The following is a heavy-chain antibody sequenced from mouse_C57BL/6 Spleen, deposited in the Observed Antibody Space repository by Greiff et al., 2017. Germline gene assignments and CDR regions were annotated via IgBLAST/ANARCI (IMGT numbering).Heavy chain of an antibody. CDR1: GYTFTSYD. Sequence: VQLQQSGPELVKPGASVKLSCKASGYTFTSYDINWVQQRPGQGLEWIGWIYPRDGSTKYNEKFKGKATLTVDTSSSTAYMELHSLTSEDSAVYFCARDYGRSLAWFAYWGQGTLVTVSA. CDR2: IYPRDGST. V-gene: IGHV1-85*01. D-gene: IGHD1-1*01. J-gene: IGHJ3*01. CDR3: ARDYGRSLAWFAY.